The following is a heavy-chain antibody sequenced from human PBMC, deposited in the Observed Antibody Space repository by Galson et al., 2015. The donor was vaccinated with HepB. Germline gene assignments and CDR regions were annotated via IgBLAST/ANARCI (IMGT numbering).Heavy chain of an antibody. J-gene: IGHJ4*02. V-gene: IGHV3-21*01. CDR1: GFTFSTYA. D-gene: IGHD3-10*01. CDR3: ARPPVGDPDSGTPLYYFDS. CDR2: ISRKSNYI. Sequence: SLRLSCAASGFTFSTYAIHWVRQAPGKGLEWVSSISRKSNYIYYADSVKGRFTISRDNTKKSLFLQMNTLRAEDTAVYFCARPPVGDPDSGTPLYYFDSWGQGTLVIVSS.